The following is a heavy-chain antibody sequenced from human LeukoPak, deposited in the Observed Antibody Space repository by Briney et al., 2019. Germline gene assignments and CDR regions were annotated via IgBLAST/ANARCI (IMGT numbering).Heavy chain of an antibody. CDR2: IFYSGST. V-gene: IGHV4-39*07. Sequence: PSETLSLTCTVSGGSISTSNYYWGWIRQPPGKGLEWIGNIFYSGSTNYNPSLKSRVTISVDTSKNQFSLKLSSVTAADTAVYYCARDLDGTVDYWGQGTLVTVSS. CDR3: ARDLDGTVDY. D-gene: IGHD1-1*01. CDR1: GGSISTSNYY. J-gene: IGHJ4*02.